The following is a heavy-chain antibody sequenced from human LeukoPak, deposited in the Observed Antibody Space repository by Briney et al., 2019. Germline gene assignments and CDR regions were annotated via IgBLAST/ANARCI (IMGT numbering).Heavy chain of an antibody. CDR2: ISYSGST. J-gene: IGHJ4*02. Sequence: SETLSLTCTVSGGSITSDDNYWSWIRQPPGKGLEWIGYISYSGSTLYNPSLKSRVTMSVDTSKNQFSLKLSSVTAADTAVYYCVSYYYDSSGRIDYWGQGTLVTVSS. D-gene: IGHD3-22*01. CDR3: VSYYYDSSGRIDY. CDR1: GGSITSDDNY. V-gene: IGHV4-30-4*01.